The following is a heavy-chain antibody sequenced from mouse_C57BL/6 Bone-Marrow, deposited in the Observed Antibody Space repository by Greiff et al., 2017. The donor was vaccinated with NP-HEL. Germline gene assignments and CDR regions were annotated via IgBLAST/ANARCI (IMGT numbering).Heavy chain of an antibody. J-gene: IGHJ1*03. Sequence: LEESGAELARPGASVKLSCKASGYTFTSYGISWVKQRTGQGLEWIGGIYPRDGNPYYDPKFKGKATLTADKSSSTAYMELRSLTAEDSASYFCAREGAGQYFDVWGRGTTATVSA. CDR2: IYPRDGNP. CDR3: AREGAGQYFDV. CDR1: GYTFTSYG. V-gene: IGHV1-81*01. D-gene: IGHD3-3*01.